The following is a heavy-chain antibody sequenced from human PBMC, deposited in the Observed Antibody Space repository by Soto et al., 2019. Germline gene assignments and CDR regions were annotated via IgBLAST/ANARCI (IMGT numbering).Heavy chain of an antibody. CDR2: ISGSGGST. D-gene: IGHD2-2*01. V-gene: IGHV3-23*01. Sequence: GGSLRLSCAASGFTFSSYAMSWVRQAPGKGLEWVSAISGSGGSTYYADSVKGRFTISRDNSKNTLYLQMNSLRAEDTAVYYCAKSVVPAAIGYPHYYYGMDVWGQGTTVTVSS. CDR1: GFTFSSYA. CDR3: AKSVVPAAIGYPHYYYGMDV. J-gene: IGHJ6*02.